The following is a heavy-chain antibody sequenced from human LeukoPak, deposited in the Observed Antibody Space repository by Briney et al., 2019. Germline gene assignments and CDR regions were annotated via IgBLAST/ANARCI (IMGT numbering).Heavy chain of an antibody. V-gene: IGHV1-2*02. Sequence: ASVKVSCKASGYTFTGNYIHWLRQAPGQGLEWMGWMNPKNGGTNYALKFQGRVTMTGDTSINTAYLNLSGLRSDDSALYYCTRALALWGQGTLVTVSS. CDR3: TRALAL. CDR1: GYTFTGNY. CDR2: MNPKNGGT. J-gene: IGHJ5*02.